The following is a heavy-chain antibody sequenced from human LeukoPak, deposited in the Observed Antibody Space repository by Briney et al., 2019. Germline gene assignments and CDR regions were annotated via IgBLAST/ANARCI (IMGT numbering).Heavy chain of an antibody. CDR3: ASMADAINSFDP. J-gene: IGHJ5*02. Sequence: SVKVSCKASGGTFSSYAISWVRQAPGQGLERMGRIIPILGIANYAQKFQGRVTITADKSTSTAYMELSSLRSEDTAVYYCASMADAINSFDPWGQGTLVTVSS. V-gene: IGHV1-69*04. D-gene: IGHD2-2*01. CDR1: GGTFSSYA. CDR2: IIPILGIA.